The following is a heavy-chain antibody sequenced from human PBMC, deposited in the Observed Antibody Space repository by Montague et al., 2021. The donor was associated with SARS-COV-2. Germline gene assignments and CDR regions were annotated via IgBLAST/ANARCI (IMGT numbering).Heavy chain of an antibody. V-gene: IGHV4-61*01. D-gene: IGHD3-3*01. CDR3: ARDPWRITIFGVVTRYGMDV. CDR1: GASVSSGSYY. CDR2: IYYSGST. J-gene: IGHJ6*02. Sequence: SETLSLTCIVSGASVSSGSYYWSWIRQPPGKGLEWIGYIYYSGSTNYNPSPKSRVTISVDTSKNQFSLKLSSVTAADTAVCYCARDPWRITIFGVVTRYGMDVWGQGTTVTVSS.